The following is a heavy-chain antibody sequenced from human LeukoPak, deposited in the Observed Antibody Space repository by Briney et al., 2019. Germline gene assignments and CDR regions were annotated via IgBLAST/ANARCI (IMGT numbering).Heavy chain of an antibody. D-gene: IGHD3-10*01. CDR2: FDPEDGET. V-gene: IGHV1-24*01. CDR1: GYTLTELS. CDR3: ATDTLSTMVFDY. J-gene: IGHJ4*02. Sequence: ASVKVSCKVSGYTLTELSMHWVRQAPGKGLEWMGGFDPEDGETIYAQKFQGRVTMTADASTDTAYMELSSLRSEDTAVYYCATDTLSTMVFDYWGQGTLVTVSS.